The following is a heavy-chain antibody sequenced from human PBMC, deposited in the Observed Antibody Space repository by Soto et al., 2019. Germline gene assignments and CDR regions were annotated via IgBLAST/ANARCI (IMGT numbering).Heavy chain of an antibody. CDR3: ASRDITMVRGVYYYYGKDV. CDR2: IKQDGSEK. J-gene: IGHJ6*02. Sequence: EVQLVESGGGLVQPGGSLRLSCAASGFTFSSYWMSWVRQAPGKGLEWVANIKQDGSEKYYVDSVKGRFTISRDNAKNSLYLQMNSLRAEDTAVYYCASRDITMVRGVYYYYGKDVWGQGTTVTVSS. D-gene: IGHD3-10*01. CDR1: GFTFSSYW. V-gene: IGHV3-7*05.